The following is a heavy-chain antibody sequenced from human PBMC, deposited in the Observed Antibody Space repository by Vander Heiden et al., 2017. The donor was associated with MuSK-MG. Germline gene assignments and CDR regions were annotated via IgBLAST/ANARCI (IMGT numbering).Heavy chain of an antibody. D-gene: IGHD3-10*01. V-gene: IGHV3-53*01. CDR1: GFTVSSNY. CDR2: IYSGGST. Sequence: VQLVGAWGGVVPPGGCLGPSCAASGFTVSSNYMSWVRQAPGKGLEWVSVIYSGGSTYYADSVKGRFTISRDNSKNTLYLQMNSLRAEDTAVYYCAAGEIAPFDYWGQGTLVTVSS. J-gene: IGHJ4*02. CDR3: AAGEIAPFDY.